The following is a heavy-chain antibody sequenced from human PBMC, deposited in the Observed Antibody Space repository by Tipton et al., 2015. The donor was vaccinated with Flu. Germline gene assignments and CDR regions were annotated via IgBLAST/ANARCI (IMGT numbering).Heavy chain of an antibody. CDR2: IYYSGST. CDR1: GGSISSYY. V-gene: IGHV4-59*08. CDR3: ARHEEEAFDI. J-gene: IGHJ3*02. Sequence: TLSLTCTVSGGSISSYYWSWIRQPPGKGLEWIGYIYYSGSTNYNPSLKSRVTISVDTSKNQFSLKLSSVTAADTAVYYCARHEEEAFDIWGQGTMVTVSS.